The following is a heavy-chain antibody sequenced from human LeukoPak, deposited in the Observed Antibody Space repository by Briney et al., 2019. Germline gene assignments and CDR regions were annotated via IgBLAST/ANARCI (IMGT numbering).Heavy chain of an antibody. CDR1: GFTFTSYA. CDR2: ISSRGGST. Sequence: GGSLRLSCAASGFTFTSYAMNWVRQAPGKGLEWVAAISSRGGSTHYADSVTGRFTISRDNSKNTLYLQMNSLRAEDTALYYCAKRGGPVVPAASYYWFDSWGQGTQVTVSS. D-gene: IGHD2-2*01. V-gene: IGHV3-23*01. J-gene: IGHJ5*01. CDR3: AKRGGPVVPAASYYWFDS.